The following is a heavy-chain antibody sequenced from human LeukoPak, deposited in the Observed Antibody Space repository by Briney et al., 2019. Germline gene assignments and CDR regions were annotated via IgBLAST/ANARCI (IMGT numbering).Heavy chain of an antibody. V-gene: IGHV4-59*01. J-gene: IGHJ6*02. D-gene: IGHD5-18*01. CDR3: ARSGYGRSYYYYGMDV. Sequence: PSETLSLTCTVSGGSISSYYWSWIRQPPGKGLEWIGYIYYSGGTNYNPSLKSRVTISVDTSKNQFSLKLSSVTAADTAVYYCARSGYGRSYYYYGMDVWGQGTTVTVSS. CDR1: GGSISSYY. CDR2: IYYSGGT.